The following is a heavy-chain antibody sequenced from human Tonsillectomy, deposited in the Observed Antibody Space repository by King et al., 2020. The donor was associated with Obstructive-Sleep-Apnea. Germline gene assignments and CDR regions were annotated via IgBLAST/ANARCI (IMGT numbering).Heavy chain of an antibody. V-gene: IGHV4-39*07. CDR1: GGSISSSSYY. D-gene: IGHD6-19*01. J-gene: IGHJ4*02. CDR3: ARGRWLEYYFDY. CDR2: IYYSGST. Sequence: QLQLQESGPGLVKPSETLSLTCTVSGGSISSSSYYWGWIRQPPGKGLEWIGSIYYSGSTYYNPSPKSRVTISVDTPKNQFSLKLSPVTAADTAVYYCARGRWLEYYFDYWGQGTLVTVSS.